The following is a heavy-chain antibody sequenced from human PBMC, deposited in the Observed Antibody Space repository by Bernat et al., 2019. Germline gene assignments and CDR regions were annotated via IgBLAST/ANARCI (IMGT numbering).Heavy chain of an antibody. Sequence: QVQLQESGPGLVKPSETLSLTCTVSGDSISYYYWNWIRQPPGKGLEWIGYMPYSGSTNYNPSLKSRVTISVDTSKNQFSLKLTSVTAADTAVYYCARLEPGKIARCIRYCFDPWGQGTLVTVSS. D-gene: IGHD3-3*02. J-gene: IGHJ5*01. CDR3: ARLEPGKIARCIRYCFDP. CDR1: GDSISYYY. V-gene: IGHV4-59*08. CDR2: MPYSGST.